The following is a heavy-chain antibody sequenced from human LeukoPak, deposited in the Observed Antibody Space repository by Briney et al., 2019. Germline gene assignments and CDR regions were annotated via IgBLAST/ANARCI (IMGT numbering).Heavy chain of an antibody. CDR1: GFNISRNY. CDR3: AKWRPIDAFDI. V-gene: IGHV3-53*04. Sequence: GGSLRLSCASSGFNISRNYMNWVRQAPGKGLEWVSLLSSTGNTSYADSVKGRFTISRHNSKNTLYLQVNSLRPEDTAMYYCAKWRPIDAFDIWSQGTMVIVSS. J-gene: IGHJ3*02. CDR2: LSSTGNT. D-gene: IGHD2-8*01.